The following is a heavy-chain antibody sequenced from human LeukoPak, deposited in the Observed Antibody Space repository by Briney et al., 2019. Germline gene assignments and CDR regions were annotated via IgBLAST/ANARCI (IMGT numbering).Heavy chain of an antibody. CDR3: ARVGGYSGYYYGMDV. CDR2: IYYSGST. D-gene: IGHD5-12*01. Sequence: PSETLSLTCTVSGGSISSSSYYWGWIRQPPGKGLEWIGSIYYSGSTYYNPSLKSRVTISVDTSKNQFSLKLSSVTAADTAVYYCARVGGYSGYYYGMDVWGQGTTVTVSS. CDR1: GGSISSSSYY. J-gene: IGHJ6*02. V-gene: IGHV4-39*01.